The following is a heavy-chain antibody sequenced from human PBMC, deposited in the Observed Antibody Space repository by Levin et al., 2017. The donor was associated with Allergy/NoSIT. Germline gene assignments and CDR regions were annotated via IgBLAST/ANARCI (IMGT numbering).Heavy chain of an antibody. CDR2: IFSGGST. CDR1: GFTVSGNY. CDR3: ARVEAAGNTGYTLNY. D-gene: IGHD5-12*01. Sequence: LAGGSLRLSCAASGFTVSGNYMTWVRQAPGKGLEWVSIIFSGGSTYYADSVRGRFTISRDNSKNTLYLQMNSLRAEDTAVYYCARVEAAGNTGYTLNYWGQGTLVTVYS. V-gene: IGHV3-66*01. J-gene: IGHJ4*02.